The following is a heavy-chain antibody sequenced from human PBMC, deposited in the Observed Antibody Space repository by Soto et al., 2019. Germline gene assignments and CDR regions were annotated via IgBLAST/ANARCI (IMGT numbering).Heavy chain of an antibody. D-gene: IGHD2-15*01. Sequence: PSETLSLTCTVSGGSTSSYYWSWIRQPPGKGLEWIGYIYYSGSTNYNPSLKSRVTISVDASKNQFSLKLSSVTAADTAVYYCARVENCSGGSCSYDYYGMDVWGQGTTVTVSS. V-gene: IGHV4-59*01. CDR3: ARVENCSGGSCSYDYYGMDV. J-gene: IGHJ6*02. CDR1: GGSTSSYY. CDR2: IYYSGST.